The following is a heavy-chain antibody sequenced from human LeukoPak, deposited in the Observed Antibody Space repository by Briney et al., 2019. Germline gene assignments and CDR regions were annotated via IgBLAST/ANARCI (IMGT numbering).Heavy chain of an antibody. CDR2: IYYSGST. Sequence: SETLSLTCTVSGGSISSYYWSWIRQPPGKGLEWIGYIYYSGSTNYNPSLKSRVTISVDTSKNQFSLKLSSVTAADTDVYYCARDTTMPHAFDIWGQGTMVTVSS. V-gene: IGHV4-59*01. J-gene: IGHJ3*02. CDR1: GGSISSYY. D-gene: IGHD5-24*01. CDR3: ARDTTMPHAFDI.